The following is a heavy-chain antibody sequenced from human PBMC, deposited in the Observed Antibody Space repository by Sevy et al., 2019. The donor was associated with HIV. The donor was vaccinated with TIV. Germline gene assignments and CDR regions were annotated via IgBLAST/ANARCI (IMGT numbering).Heavy chain of an antibody. CDR2: FSTSGRTI. V-gene: IGHV3-11*01. J-gene: IGHJ3*02. D-gene: IGHD6-13*01. CDR1: GFSLSDYY. Sequence: GGSLRLSCEASGFSLSDYYMTWVRQAPGKGLEWVSYFSTSGRTIYYADSVKGRFTISRDNAKNSLSLQMNSLRAEDTAVYYCANLIAARILDAFDIWGQGTMVTVSS. CDR3: ANLIAARILDAFDI.